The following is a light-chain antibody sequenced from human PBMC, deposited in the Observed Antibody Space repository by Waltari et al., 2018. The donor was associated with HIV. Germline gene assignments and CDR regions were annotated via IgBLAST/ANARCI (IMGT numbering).Light chain of an antibody. CDR1: SSDVGSYKL. V-gene: IGLV2-23*01. Sequence: QSALTQPASVSGSPGQSITISCTGTSSDVGSYKLVSWYQQHPGKAPKLMIYEGSKRPSGVSNRFSGSKSGNTASLTISGLQAEDEADYYCCSYAGSSTLEVFGGGTKLTVL. J-gene: IGLJ2*01. CDR3: CSYAGSSTLEV. CDR2: EGS.